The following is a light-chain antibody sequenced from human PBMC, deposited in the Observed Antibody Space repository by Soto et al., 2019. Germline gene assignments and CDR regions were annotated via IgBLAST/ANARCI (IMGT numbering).Light chain of an antibody. CDR2: DAS. V-gene: IGKV1-5*01. CDR3: QQYYNYSWT. CDR1: QSISTW. J-gene: IGKJ1*01. Sequence: DIQMTQSPSTLSASVGDRVTITCRASQSISTWLAWYQQKPGKAPKLLIYDASSLESGVPSRFSGSGSGTEFTLTISSLQPDDFATYYCQQYYNYSWTFGKGTTV.